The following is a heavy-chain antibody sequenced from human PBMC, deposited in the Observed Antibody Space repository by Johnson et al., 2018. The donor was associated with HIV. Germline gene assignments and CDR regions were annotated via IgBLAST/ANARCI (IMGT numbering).Heavy chain of an antibody. D-gene: IGHD3-3*01. J-gene: IGHJ3*02. V-gene: IGHV3-20*04. CDR1: GFTFDAYG. CDR3: ARDRGGPERNYDFWSGYYGGDAFDI. Sequence: VQLVESGGGVVRPGGSLRLSCAASGFTFDAYGMSWVRQAPGKGLEWVSGICWNGGSTGYADSVKGRFTISRDNAKNSLYLQMTSLRAEDTALYYCARDRGGPERNYDFWSGYYGGDAFDIWGQGTMVTVSS. CDR2: ICWNGGST.